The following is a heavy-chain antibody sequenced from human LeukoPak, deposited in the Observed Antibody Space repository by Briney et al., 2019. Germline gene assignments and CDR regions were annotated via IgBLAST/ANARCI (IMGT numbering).Heavy chain of an antibody. J-gene: IGHJ6*02. V-gene: IGHV3-23*01. CDR1: GFTFSSYA. Sequence: GGSLRLSCAASGFTFSSYAMSWVRQAPGKGLEWVLAISGSGGSTYYADSVKGRFTISRDNSKNTLYLQMNSLRAEDTAVYYCAKATRSGYSGYEFDHYYYGMDVWGQGTTVTVSS. CDR3: AKATRSGYSGYEFDHYYYGMDV. D-gene: IGHD5-12*01. CDR2: ISGSGGST.